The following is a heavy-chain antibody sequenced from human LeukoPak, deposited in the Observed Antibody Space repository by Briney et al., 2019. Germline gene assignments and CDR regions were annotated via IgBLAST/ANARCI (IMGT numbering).Heavy chain of an antibody. Sequence: LPGGSLRLSCAASGFSFSSYWMSWVRQAPGKGLEWVADMKKDGSEKYYVDSVKGRFTISRDNAKNSLYLQMNSPRAEDTAVYYCARCNTWYQSHYFDYWSQGTLVTVSS. CDR2: MKKDGSEK. CDR1: GFSFSSYW. J-gene: IGHJ4*02. CDR3: ARCNTWYQSHYFDY. V-gene: IGHV3-7*01. D-gene: IGHD6-13*01.